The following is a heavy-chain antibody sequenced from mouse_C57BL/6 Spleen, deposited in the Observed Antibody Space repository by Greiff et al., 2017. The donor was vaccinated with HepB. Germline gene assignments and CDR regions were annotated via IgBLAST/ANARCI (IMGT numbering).Heavy chain of an antibody. V-gene: IGHV1-7*01. CDR1: GYTFTSYW. D-gene: IGHD2-3*01. CDR2: INPSSGYT. J-gene: IGHJ2*01. CDR3: ARGDLSYYFDY. Sequence: QVQLQQSGAELAKPGASVKLSCKASGYTFTSYWMHWVKQRPGQGLEWIGYINPSSGYTKYNQKFKDKATLTAAKSSSTAYMQLSSLTYEDSAVYYCARGDLSYYFDYWGQGTTLTVSS.